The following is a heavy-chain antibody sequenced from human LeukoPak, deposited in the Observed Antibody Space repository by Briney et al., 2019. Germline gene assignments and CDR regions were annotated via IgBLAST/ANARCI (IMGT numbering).Heavy chain of an antibody. CDR3: AKVGMATTGVDY. V-gene: IGHV3-23*01. CDR1: GFTFSIYA. CDR2: ISGSGGST. Sequence: GGSLRLSCAGSGFTFSIYAIQWVRQAPGKGLEWVSAISGSGGSTYYADSVKGRFTISRDNSKNTLYLQMNSLRAEDTAVYYCAKVGMATTGVDYWGQGTLVTVSS. J-gene: IGHJ4*02. D-gene: IGHD5-24*01.